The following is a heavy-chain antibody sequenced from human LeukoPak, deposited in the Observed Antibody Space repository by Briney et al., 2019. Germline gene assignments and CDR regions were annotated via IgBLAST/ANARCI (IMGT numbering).Heavy chain of an antibody. CDR2: IYHSGSI. V-gene: IGHV4-39*01. CDR3: ARRRNTHYDS. Sequence: SETLSLTCTVSGGSISSSSYFWGWIRQPAGKGLEWIGSIYHSGSIYYNPSLKSRVTISVDTSKNQFSLKLSSVTAADTAVYYCARRRNTHYDSWGQGTLVTVSS. J-gene: IGHJ5*01. D-gene: IGHD2-15*01. CDR1: GGSISSSSYF.